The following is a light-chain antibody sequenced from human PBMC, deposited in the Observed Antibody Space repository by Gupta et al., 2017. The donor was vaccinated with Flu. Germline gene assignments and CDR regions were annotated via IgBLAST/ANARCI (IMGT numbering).Light chain of an antibody. CDR3: QQYGSSPLYS. Sequence: EIALPQSPGPLSLSPGERATLSCRASQSVSSSYLAWYQQKPGQAPSLLIYGASSRATGIPDRFSGSGSGTDFTLTISRLEPEDFAVYYCQQYGSSPLYSFGQGTKLEIK. J-gene: IGKJ2*03. CDR1: QSVSSSY. V-gene: IGKV3-20*01. CDR2: GAS.